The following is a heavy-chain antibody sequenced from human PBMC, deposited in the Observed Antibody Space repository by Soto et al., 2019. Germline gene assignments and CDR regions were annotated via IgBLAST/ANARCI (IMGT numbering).Heavy chain of an antibody. CDR3: ARDPLEWFRVTLWHYYMDV. Sequence: ASVKVSCKASGYTFTSYARHWVRQAPGQRLEWMGWINAGNGNTKYSQKFQGRVTITRDTSASTAYMELSSLRSEDTAVYYCARDPLEWFRVTLWHYYMDVWGKGTTVTVSS. J-gene: IGHJ6*03. CDR2: INAGNGNT. D-gene: IGHD3-3*01. CDR1: GYTFTSYA. V-gene: IGHV1-3*01.